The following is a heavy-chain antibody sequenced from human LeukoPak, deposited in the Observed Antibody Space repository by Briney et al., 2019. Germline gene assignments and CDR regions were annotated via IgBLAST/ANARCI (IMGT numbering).Heavy chain of an antibody. CDR1: GYTFTSYD. D-gene: IGHD2-8*01. Sequence: ASVKVSCKASGYTFTSYDINWVRQATGQGLEWMGWMNPNSGNTGYAQKFQGRVTITRNTSISTDYMELSSLRAEDTAVYYCAREGCANGVCRSFAYWGQGTLVTVSS. CDR3: AREGCANGVCRSFAY. V-gene: IGHV1-8*03. J-gene: IGHJ4*02. CDR2: MNPNSGNT.